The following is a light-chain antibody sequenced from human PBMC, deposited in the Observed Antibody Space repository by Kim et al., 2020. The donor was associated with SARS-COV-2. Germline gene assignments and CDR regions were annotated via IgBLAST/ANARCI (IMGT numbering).Light chain of an antibody. CDR1: QSITSY. J-gene: IGKJ2*01. V-gene: IGKV1-39*01. CDR3: QQSYSSSYS. CDR2: AAS. Sequence: DIQMTQSPSSLSASVGDRVTITCRAGQSITSYLNWYQQKPGKAPKLLIYAASTLQSGVPSRFSGSGSGTDFTLTISSLQPEDFATYYCQQSYSSSYSLGQGTKLEIK.